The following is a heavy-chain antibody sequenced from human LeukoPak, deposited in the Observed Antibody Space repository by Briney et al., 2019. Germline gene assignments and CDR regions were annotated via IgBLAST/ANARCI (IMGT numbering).Heavy chain of an antibody. CDR1: GFTFSSYA. V-gene: IGHV3-30*04. J-gene: IGHJ4*02. Sequence: GGSLRLSCAASGFTFSSYAMHWVRQAPGKGLEWVAVISYDGSNKYYADSVKGRFTISRDNSKNTLYLQMNSLRAEDTAVYYCARVGGTTVTTSGYFDYWAQGTLVTVSS. D-gene: IGHD4-17*01. CDR2: ISYDGSNK. CDR3: ARVGGTTVTTSGYFDY.